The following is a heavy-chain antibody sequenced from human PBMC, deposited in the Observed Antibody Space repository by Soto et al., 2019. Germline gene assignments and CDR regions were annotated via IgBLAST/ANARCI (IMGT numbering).Heavy chain of an antibody. V-gene: IGHV1-69*12. Sequence: QVQLVQSGAEVKKPGSSVKVSCKTSGINFRTYAIIWVRQAPGQGLEWMGGIIPIFGMTNYAQKFQDRMAITADESTTTAYMELSSLRSEDTAVYYCATAPQSYGDYTRVDYWGQGTLVTVAS. CDR3: ATAPQSYGDYTRVDY. CDR1: GINFRTYA. J-gene: IGHJ4*02. D-gene: IGHD4-17*01. CDR2: IIPIFGMT.